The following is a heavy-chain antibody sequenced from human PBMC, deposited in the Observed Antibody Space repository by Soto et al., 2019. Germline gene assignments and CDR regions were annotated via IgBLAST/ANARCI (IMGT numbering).Heavy chain of an antibody. Sequence: GGSLRLSCAASGFTFSSYSMNWVRQAPGKGLEWVSFITYNGNNKYYADSVKGRFTISRDSTKQTLYLQMNSLRAEDTAVYHCARAVRSGSYPYYYYGMDVWGQGTTVTVSS. CDR3: ARAVRSGSYPYYYYGMDV. J-gene: IGHJ6*02. CDR1: GFTFSSYS. V-gene: IGHV3-30*03. CDR2: ITYNGNNK. D-gene: IGHD3-10*01.